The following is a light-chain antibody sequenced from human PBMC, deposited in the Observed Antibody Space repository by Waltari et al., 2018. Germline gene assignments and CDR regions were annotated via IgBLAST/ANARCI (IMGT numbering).Light chain of an antibody. Sequence: EIVLTQSPGTLSLSPGERATLACRARQPVSSSYLAWYQQIPGRARRLLIDDASNRATGIPDSFMAGGSGTDFTLTITRLEPEDVAVYYCQQYGPSYTFGQGTKLEI. CDR3: QQYGPSYT. V-gene: IGKV3-20*01. CDR2: DAS. CDR1: QPVSSSY. J-gene: IGKJ2*01.